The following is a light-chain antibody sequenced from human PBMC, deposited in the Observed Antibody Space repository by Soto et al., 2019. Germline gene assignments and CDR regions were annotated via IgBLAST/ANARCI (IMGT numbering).Light chain of an antibody. CDR1: QSISDT. V-gene: IGKV3-20*01. J-gene: IGKJ1*01. CDR3: QQYGSSPT. Sequence: EIVMTQSPATLSVSPGGRATLSCRASQSISDTLAWYQQKPGQAPRLLIYGASSRATGIPDRFSGSGSGTDFTLTISRLEPEDFAVYYCQQYGSSPTFGQGTKVDI. CDR2: GAS.